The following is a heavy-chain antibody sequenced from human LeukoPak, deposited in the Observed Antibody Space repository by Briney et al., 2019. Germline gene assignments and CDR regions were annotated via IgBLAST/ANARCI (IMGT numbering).Heavy chain of an antibody. Sequence: SETLSLTCTVSGGSISTGGYYWSWIRQNPGKGLEWIGYIYYTGSTYYNPSLKSRVTISVDTSKNQFSLKLTSVTAADTAVYYCARPRYFSYYGMDVWGQGTTATVSS. V-gene: IGHV4-31*03. CDR3: ARPRYFSYYGMDV. CDR2: IYYTGST. CDR1: GGSISTGGYY. J-gene: IGHJ6*02.